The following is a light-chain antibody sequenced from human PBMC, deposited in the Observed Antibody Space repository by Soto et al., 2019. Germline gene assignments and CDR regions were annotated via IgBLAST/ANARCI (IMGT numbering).Light chain of an antibody. CDR2: DAS. CDR3: KQYETLPP. CDR1: QDINKN. V-gene: IGKV1-33*01. J-gene: IGKJ5*01. Sequence: DIQMAQSPCSLSASVGDRVTITCQASQDINKNLIWYQQEPGKDPKLLIYDASDLEAGVPSRFRGSGSGTDFTFTISRLPHEEIATYYCKQYETLPPVGKGTRLEIK.